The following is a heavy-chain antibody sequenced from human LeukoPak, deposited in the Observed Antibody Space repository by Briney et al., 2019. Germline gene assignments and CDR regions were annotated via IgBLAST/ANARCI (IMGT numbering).Heavy chain of an antibody. CDR3: TGHHQAYSRTY. D-gene: IGHD4-11*01. J-gene: IGHJ4*02. Sequence: GGSLRLSCAASGFIFNTYVMHWVRQAPGKGLEWLAFIRYDGSNKNYADSVKGRFTISRDNAKGTLYLQMSSLRAEDTAVYYCTGHHQAYSRTYWGQGTLVTVSS. CDR2: IRYDGSNK. CDR1: GFIFNTYV. V-gene: IGHV3-30*02.